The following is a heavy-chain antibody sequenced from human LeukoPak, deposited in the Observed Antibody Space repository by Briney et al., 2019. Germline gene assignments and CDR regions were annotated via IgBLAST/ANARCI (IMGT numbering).Heavy chain of an antibody. CDR3: ARVRSGWYFDL. D-gene: IGHD3-10*01. V-gene: IGHV3-13*01. J-gene: IGHJ2*01. Sequence: GGSLRLSCAASGVTFSSHDMHWVRQVTGKGLEWVSAIGTSGDTYYQDSVQGRFSISREDAKNSLYLQMNSLKAGDTAMYFCARVRSGWYFDLWGRGTLVTVSS. CDR2: IGTSGDT. CDR1: GVTFSSHD.